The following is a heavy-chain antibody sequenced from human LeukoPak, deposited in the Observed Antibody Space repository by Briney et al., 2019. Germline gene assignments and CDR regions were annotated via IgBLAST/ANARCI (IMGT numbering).Heavy chain of an antibody. CDR3: ARSVDSLLNFDY. V-gene: IGHV4-39*01. Sequence: SETLSLTCTVSGGSISSSSYYWGWIRQPPGKGLEWIGSISYSGSTYYNPSLKSRVTISVDTSKNQFSLKLSSVTAADAAVYYCARSVDSLLNFDYWGQGTLVTVSS. CDR1: GGSISSSSYY. D-gene: IGHD3-22*01. CDR2: ISYSGST. J-gene: IGHJ4*02.